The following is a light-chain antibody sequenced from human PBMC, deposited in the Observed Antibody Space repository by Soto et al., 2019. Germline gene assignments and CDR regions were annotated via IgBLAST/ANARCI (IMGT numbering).Light chain of an antibody. CDR3: QQYNNWLT. CDR2: GAS. Sequence: EILMTQSPATLSVSPGERATLSCRASQSVRSNLAWYQQKPGQAPRLLIDGASTRAPGTPARFTGSGSGTEFTLTLSSLKPEDVAVYYCQQYNNWLTFGGGTKLEIK. CDR1: QSVRSN. J-gene: IGKJ4*01. V-gene: IGKV3-15*01.